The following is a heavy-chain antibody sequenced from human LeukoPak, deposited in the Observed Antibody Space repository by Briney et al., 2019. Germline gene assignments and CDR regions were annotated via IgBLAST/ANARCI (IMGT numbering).Heavy chain of an antibody. V-gene: IGHV4-34*01. CDR2: VTDRGNV. CDR3: ARARGSSSGWGHYYYSLDV. J-gene: IGHJ6*02. CDR1: GGSFSGHY. Sequence: KPSETLSLTRALYGGSFSGHYWTWIPQPPRKGLEWIGEVTDRGNVNYNPSLKSRVTMSVDTAKSQFSVKLRSMTAADTSVLFCARARGSSSGWGHYYYSLDVWGQGTTVTVSS. D-gene: IGHD6-19*01.